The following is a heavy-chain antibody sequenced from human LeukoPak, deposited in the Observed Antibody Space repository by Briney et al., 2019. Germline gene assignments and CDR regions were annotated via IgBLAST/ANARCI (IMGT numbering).Heavy chain of an antibody. J-gene: IGHJ5*02. CDR2: IYYSGST. D-gene: IGHD3-16*01. Sequence: SETLSLTCTVSGGSVSRGGYYWSWLRQPPGKGLEWIGYIYYSGSTNYNPSLESRVTISVDTSKYQFSLNLRSVTAADTAVYYCARLGLTGFDPWGQGTLVTVSS. CDR1: GGSVSRGGYY. CDR3: ARLGLTGFDP. V-gene: IGHV4-61*08.